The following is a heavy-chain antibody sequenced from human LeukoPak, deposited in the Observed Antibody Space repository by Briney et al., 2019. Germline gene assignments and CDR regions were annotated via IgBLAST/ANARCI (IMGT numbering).Heavy chain of an antibody. V-gene: IGHV4-31*03. CDR3: ATLAARPYYYGMDV. D-gene: IGHD6-6*01. J-gene: IGHJ6*02. CDR2: IYYSGST. CDR1: GGSISSGGYY. Sequence: SQTLSLTCTVSGGSISSGGYYWSWIRQHPGKGLEWIGYIYYSGSTYYNPSLKSRVTISVDTSKNQFSLKLSSVTAADTAVYYCATLAARPYYYGMDVWGQGTTATVSS.